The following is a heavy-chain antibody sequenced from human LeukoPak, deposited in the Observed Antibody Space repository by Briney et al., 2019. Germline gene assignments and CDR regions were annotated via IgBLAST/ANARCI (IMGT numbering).Heavy chain of an antibody. CDR3: ARRSSSSWHNWFDP. CDR1: GYTFTSYA. V-gene: IGHV7-4-1*02. Sequence: ASVKVSCKASGYTFTSYAMNWVRQAPGQGLEWMGWINTNTRNPTYAQGFTGRFVFSLDTSVSTAYLQISSLKAEDTAVYYCARRSSSSWHNWFDPWGQGTLVTVSS. D-gene: IGHD6-13*01. CDR2: INTNTRNP. J-gene: IGHJ5*02.